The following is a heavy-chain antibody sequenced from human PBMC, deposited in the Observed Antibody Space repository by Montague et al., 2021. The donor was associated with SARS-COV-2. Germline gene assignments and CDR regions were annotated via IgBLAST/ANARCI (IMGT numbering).Heavy chain of an antibody. Sequence: SETLSLTCTVSGASMSGYHWSWIRQPAGKALEWIGRIYSNGDTTXXPSXKSRLTMSVDTSERQFSLKMTSASAADTAIYYCARGSEYYYHPFDYWGHGNLVTVSS. D-gene: IGHD2/OR15-2a*01. CDR1: GASMSGYH. V-gene: IGHV4-4*07. CDR3: ARGSEYYYHPFDY. CDR2: IYSNGDT. J-gene: IGHJ4*01.